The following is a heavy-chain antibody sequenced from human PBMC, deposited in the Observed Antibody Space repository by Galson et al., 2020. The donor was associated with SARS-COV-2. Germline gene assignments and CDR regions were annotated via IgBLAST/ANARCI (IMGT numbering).Heavy chain of an antibody. D-gene: IGHD3-3*01. CDR1: GFTFSNAW. Sequence: GGSLRLSCAASGFTFSNAWMSWVRQAPGKGLEWVGRIKSKTDGGTTDYAAPVKGRFTISRDDSKTTLYLQMNSLKTEDTAVYYCTTGSVVTIFGVVTSPYYMDVWGKGTTVTVSS. CDR3: TTGSVVTIFGVVTSPYYMDV. V-gene: IGHV3-15*01. CDR2: IKSKTDGGTT. J-gene: IGHJ6*03.